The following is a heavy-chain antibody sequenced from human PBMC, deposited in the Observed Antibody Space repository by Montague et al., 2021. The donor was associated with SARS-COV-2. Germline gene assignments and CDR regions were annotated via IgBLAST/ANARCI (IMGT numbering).Heavy chain of an antibody. CDR1: GGSISSSSYY. V-gene: IGHV4-39*01. CDR3: ARQRRGGLVSTPRFFDY. Sequence: SETLSLTCTVSGGSISSSSYYWGWIRQPPGKGLEWIGSIYYSGSTYYNPSLKSRVTISVDTSKNQFSLKLSSVTAADTAVYYCARQRRGGLVSTPRFFDYWGQGTLVTVPS. CDR2: IYYSGST. J-gene: IGHJ4*02. D-gene: IGHD6-19*01.